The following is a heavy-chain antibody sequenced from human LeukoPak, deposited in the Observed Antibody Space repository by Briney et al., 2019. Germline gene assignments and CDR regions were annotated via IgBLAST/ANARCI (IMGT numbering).Heavy chain of an antibody. Sequence: PGGSLRLSCAASGFTFSSYWMHWVRQAPGKGLEWVSAISGSGGSTYYADPVKGRFTISRDNSKNTLYLQMNSLRAEDTAVYYCAKDAYNWNRKTDDYWGQGTLVTVSS. CDR1: GFTFSSYW. CDR2: ISGSGGST. CDR3: AKDAYNWNRKTDDY. J-gene: IGHJ4*02. V-gene: IGHV3-23*01. D-gene: IGHD1-20*01.